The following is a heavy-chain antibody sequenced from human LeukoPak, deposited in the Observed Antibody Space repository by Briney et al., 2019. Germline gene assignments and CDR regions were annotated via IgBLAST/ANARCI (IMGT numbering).Heavy chain of an antibody. V-gene: IGHV3-53*01. CDR3: ARGGGWLQFFRHATYYFDY. CDR1: GFTFSSNY. D-gene: IGHD5-24*01. J-gene: IGHJ4*02. CDR2: IYSGGST. Sequence: GGSLRLSCAASGFTFSSNYMSWVRQAPGKGLEWVSVIYSGGSTYYADSVKGRFTISGDNSKNTLYLQMNSLRAEDTAVYYCARGGGWLQFFRHATYYFDYWGQGTLVTASS.